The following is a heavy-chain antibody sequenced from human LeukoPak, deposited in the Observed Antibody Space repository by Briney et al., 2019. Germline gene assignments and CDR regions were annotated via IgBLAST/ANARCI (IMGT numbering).Heavy chain of an antibody. CDR3: TTLGTLRY. D-gene: IGHD1-1*01. CDR1: GFTFSNAW. J-gene: IGHJ4*02. Sequence: GGSLRLSCAASGFTFSNAWMSWVRQAPGKGPEWAGRIKSKTDGGTTDYAAPVKGRFTISRDDSKNTLYLQMNSLKTEDTAVYYCTTLGTLRYWGQGTLVTVSS. V-gene: IGHV3-15*01. CDR2: IKSKTDGGTT.